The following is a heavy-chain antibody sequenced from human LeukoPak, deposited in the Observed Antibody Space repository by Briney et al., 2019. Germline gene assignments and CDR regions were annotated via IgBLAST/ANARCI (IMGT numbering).Heavy chain of an antibody. J-gene: IGHJ4*02. Sequence: GGSLRLSCAASGFTVSSNYMSWVRQAPGKGLEWVSFIDIGGTTYYADSVKGRFTISRDNSKNTLYLQMNSLRAEDTAVYYCAKFPYGDYGYWGQGTLVTVSS. CDR3: AKFPYGDYGY. D-gene: IGHD4-17*01. V-gene: IGHV3-66*02. CDR2: IDIGGTT. CDR1: GFTVSSNY.